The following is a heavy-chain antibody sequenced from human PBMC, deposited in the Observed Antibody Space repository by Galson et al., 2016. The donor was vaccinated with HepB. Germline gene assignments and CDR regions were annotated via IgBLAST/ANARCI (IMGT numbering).Heavy chain of an antibody. CDR1: GYTFTGYY. J-gene: IGHJ1*01. CDR3: AREGRSSGSYSA. CDR2: INPNSGAT. D-gene: IGHD1-26*01. V-gene: IGHV1-2*04. Sequence: SVKVSCKASGYTFTGYYMHWVRQAPGQGLEWMGWINPNSGATNYAQKFQGWVTLTRDTSISTDYMELSRLTSDDTALYYCAREGRSSGSYSAWGQGTLVTVSA.